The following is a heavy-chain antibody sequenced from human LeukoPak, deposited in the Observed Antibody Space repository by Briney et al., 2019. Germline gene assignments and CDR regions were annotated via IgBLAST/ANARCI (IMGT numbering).Heavy chain of an antibody. Sequence: GGSLRLSCAASGSTFRTYAMSWVRQAPGKGLEWVSAISGSGSRTYYADSVKGRFTTSTDNSKNTLYLQMNSLRAEDTAVYYCVKERDNRGYFDYWGQGTLVTVSS. CDR3: VKERDNRGYFDY. CDR1: GSTFRTYA. CDR2: ISGSGSRT. J-gene: IGHJ4*02. D-gene: IGHD5-24*01. V-gene: IGHV3-23*01.